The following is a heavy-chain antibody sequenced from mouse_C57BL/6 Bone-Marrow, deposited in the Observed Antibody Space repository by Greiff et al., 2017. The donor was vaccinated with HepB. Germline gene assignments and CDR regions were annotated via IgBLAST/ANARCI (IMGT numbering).Heavy chain of an antibody. D-gene: IGHD4-1*01. Sequence: QVQLKQPGAELVKPGASGKLSCKASGYTFTSYWMPWVKQRPGQGLEWIGMIHPNSGSTNYNEKFKSKATLTVDKSSSTAYMQLSSLTSEDSAVYYCARLGAWFAYWGQGTLVTVSA. CDR3: ARLGAWFAY. V-gene: IGHV1-64*01. CDR2: IHPNSGST. J-gene: IGHJ3*01. CDR1: GYTFTSYW.